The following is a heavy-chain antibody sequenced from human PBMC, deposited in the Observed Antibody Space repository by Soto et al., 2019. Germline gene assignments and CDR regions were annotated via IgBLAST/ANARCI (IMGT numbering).Heavy chain of an antibody. Sequence: VQLGESGGGLVQPGGSLRLSCAASGFTFSSYWMHWVRQAPGKGLVWVSRLNSDGSSTSYADAVKGRFTISRDNAKNTLYLQMNSLRAEDTAVYYCARDGGGSGSYYPIWGQGTMVTVSS. D-gene: IGHD1-26*01. CDR2: LNSDGSST. CDR1: GFTFSSYW. CDR3: ARDGGGSGSYYPI. J-gene: IGHJ3*02. V-gene: IGHV3-74*01.